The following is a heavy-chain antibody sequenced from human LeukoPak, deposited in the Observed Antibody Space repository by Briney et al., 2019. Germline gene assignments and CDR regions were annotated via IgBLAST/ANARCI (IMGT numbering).Heavy chain of an antibody. Sequence: GGSLRLSCAASGFTFSNYAINWVRQAPGKGLEWVSIISGSGGVTYYADSVKGRFTISRDNSKNTLYLQMNSLRAEDTAVYYCAKGTKLAVAANNYFDYWGQGTLLTVSS. CDR3: AKGTKLAVAANNYFDY. D-gene: IGHD2-15*01. CDR2: ISGSGGVT. J-gene: IGHJ4*02. V-gene: IGHV3-23*01. CDR1: GFTFSNYA.